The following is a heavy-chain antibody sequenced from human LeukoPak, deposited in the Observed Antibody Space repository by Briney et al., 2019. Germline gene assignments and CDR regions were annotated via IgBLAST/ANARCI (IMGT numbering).Heavy chain of an antibody. Sequence: GGSLRLSCAASGFTFSSYGMHWVRQAPGKGLEWVAVISYGGSNKYYADSVKGRFTISRDNAKNSLYLQMNSLRDEDTAVYYCARVCSGGSCYSFYGMDVWGQGTTVTVSS. J-gene: IGHJ6*02. D-gene: IGHD2-15*01. CDR2: ISYGGSNK. V-gene: IGHV3-30*03. CDR3: ARVCSGGSCYSFYGMDV. CDR1: GFTFSSYG.